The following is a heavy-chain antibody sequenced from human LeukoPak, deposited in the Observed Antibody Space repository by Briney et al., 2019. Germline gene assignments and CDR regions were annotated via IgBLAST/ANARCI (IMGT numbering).Heavy chain of an antibody. CDR3: ATAPAAADSS. Sequence: GGSLRLSCAASGFTFTSFWMTWVRQSPGKGLEWVANINRDGTKTTYVDSVKGRFTISRDNAKNSLFLHMSSLRAEDTAVYCCATAPAAADSSWGQGTLVAVSS. V-gene: IGHV3-7*01. J-gene: IGHJ5*02. D-gene: IGHD6-13*01. CDR2: INRDGTKT. CDR1: GFTFTSFW.